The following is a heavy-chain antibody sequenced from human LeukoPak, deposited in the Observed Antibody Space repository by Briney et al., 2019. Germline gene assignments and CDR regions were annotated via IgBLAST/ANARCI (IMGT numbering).Heavy chain of an antibody. V-gene: IGHV3-33*06. D-gene: IGHD6-19*01. CDR3: AKGAVAGTVPRYFDY. CDR1: GFTFSGHW. J-gene: IGHJ4*02. CDR2: IWYDGSNK. Sequence: GGSLRLSCAASGFTFSGHWMSWVRQAPGKGLEWVAVIWYDGSNKYYADSVKGRFTISRDNSKNTLYLQMNSLRAEDTAVYYCAKGAVAGTVPRYFDYWGQGTLVTVSS.